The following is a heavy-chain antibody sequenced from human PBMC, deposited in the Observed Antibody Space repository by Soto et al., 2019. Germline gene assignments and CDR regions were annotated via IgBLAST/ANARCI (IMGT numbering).Heavy chain of an antibody. D-gene: IGHD3-3*01. CDR1: GFTFSSYA. V-gene: IGHV3-23*01. J-gene: IGHJ4*02. CDR3: AKVVLGTGYDFWSGYYYFDY. Sequence: PGGSLRLSCAASGFTFSSYAVSWVRQAPGKGLEWVSAISGSGGSTYYADSVKGRFTISRDNSKNTLYLQMNSLRAEDTAVYYCAKVVLGTGYDFWSGYYYFDYWGQGTLVTVSS. CDR2: ISGSGGST.